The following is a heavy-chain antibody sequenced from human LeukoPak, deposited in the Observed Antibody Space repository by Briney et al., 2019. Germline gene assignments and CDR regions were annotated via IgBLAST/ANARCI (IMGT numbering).Heavy chain of an antibody. D-gene: IGHD5-24*01. CDR3: AREGRWLQAHFDS. V-gene: IGHV3-30*02. J-gene: IGHJ4*02. Sequence: GGSLRLSCAASGVTFSGFRIHWVRQAPGKGLEWLAFIKFDGNDKYYADSVKGRFTISRDNVKSTLHLQMNSLRGEDTAVYYCAREGRWLQAHFDSWGQGTLVAVSS. CDR1: GVTFSGFR. CDR2: IKFDGNDK.